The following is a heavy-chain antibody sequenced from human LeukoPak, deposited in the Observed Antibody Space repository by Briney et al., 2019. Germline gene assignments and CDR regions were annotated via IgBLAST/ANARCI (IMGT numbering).Heavy chain of an antibody. J-gene: IGHJ4*02. CDR3: ARGNLLLLRYFDWLLNYFDY. V-gene: IGHV3-30-3*01. Sequence: GALRLSCAASGFTFSSYAMHWVRQAPGKGLEWVAVISYDGSNKYYADSVKGRFTISRDNSKNTLYLQMNSLRAEDTAVYYCARGNLLLLRYFDWLLNYFDYWGQGTLVTVSS. D-gene: IGHD3-9*01. CDR2: ISYDGSNK. CDR1: GFTFSSYA.